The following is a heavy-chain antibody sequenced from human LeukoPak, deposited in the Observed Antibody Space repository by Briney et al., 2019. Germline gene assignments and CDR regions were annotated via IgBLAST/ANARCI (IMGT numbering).Heavy chain of an antibody. CDR1: GYTLTELS. Sequence: ASVKVSCKVSGYTLTELSMHWVRQAPGKGLEWMGGFDPEDGETIYAQKFQGRVTMTEDTSTDTAYMELSSLRSEDTAVYYCATAPHYGDSGGAFDIRGQGTMVTVSS. V-gene: IGHV1-24*01. J-gene: IGHJ3*02. D-gene: IGHD4-17*01. CDR3: ATAPHYGDSGGAFDI. CDR2: FDPEDGET.